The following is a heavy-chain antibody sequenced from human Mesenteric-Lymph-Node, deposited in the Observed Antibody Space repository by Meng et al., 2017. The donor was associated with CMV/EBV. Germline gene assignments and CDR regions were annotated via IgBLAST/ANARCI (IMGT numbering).Heavy chain of an antibody. V-gene: IGHV3-30*09. CDR1: GFTFNNYA. D-gene: IGHD1/OR15-1a*01. Sequence: GESLKISCAASGFTFNNYAMEWVRQAPGKGLEWVAIISYDGSDKYYADSVKGRFAISRDNCKNTVYLEMNSLRIEDAAVYYCARVSWNNADYNWFDPWGQGTLVTVSS. CDR3: ARVSWNNADYNWFDP. CDR2: ISYDGSDK. J-gene: IGHJ5*02.